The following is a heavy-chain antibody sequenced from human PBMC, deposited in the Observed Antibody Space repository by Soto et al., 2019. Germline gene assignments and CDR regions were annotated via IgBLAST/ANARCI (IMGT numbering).Heavy chain of an antibody. Sequence: GGSLRLSCAASGFSFGSYGMTWVRQAPGKGLEWVSTVSGSGGTTYYAASVKGRFTISRDHSKKTLYLQLNSLNSADTAVYYWAKGSYYYGSSGYYNWYFDLWGCGTLVTVSS. D-gene: IGHD3-22*01. CDR2: VSGSGGTT. J-gene: IGHJ2*01. CDR3: AKGSYYYGSSGYYNWYFDL. V-gene: IGHV3-23*01. CDR1: GFSFGSYG.